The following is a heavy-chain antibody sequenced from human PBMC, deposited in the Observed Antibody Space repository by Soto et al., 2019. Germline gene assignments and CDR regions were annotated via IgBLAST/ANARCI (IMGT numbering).Heavy chain of an antibody. V-gene: IGHV1-24*01. CDR1: GYTLTELS. J-gene: IGHJ4*02. Sequence: VQLVQSGAEVKKPGASVKVSCKVSGYTLTELSMHWVRQAPGKGLEWMGGFDPEDGETIYAQKFQGRVTMTEDTSTDTAYMELSSLTSEDTAVYYCTTGQRPIRFLEWLSRYYFDYWGQGTLVTVSS. CDR2: FDPEDGET. D-gene: IGHD3-3*01. CDR3: TTGQRPIRFLEWLSRYYFDY.